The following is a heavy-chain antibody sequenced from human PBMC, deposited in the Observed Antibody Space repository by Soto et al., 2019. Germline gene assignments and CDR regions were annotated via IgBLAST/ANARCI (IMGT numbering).Heavy chain of an antibody. J-gene: IGHJ6*02. CDR3: AREGVAPYYSYGMDV. CDR2: ISSYNGDT. Sequence: QVQLVQSGAEVKKPGASVKVSCKASGYTFTRSGISWVRQAPGQGPEWMGWISSYNGDTNYAQTFQGRVTMTTDTSTSTADMELRSLRSDDTAVYYCAREGVAPYYSYGMDVWGQGTPVTVSS. CDR1: GYTFTRSG. V-gene: IGHV1-18*01. D-gene: IGHD5-12*01.